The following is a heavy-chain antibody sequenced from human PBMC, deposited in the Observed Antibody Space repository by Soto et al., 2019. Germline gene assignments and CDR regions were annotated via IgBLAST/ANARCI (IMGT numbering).Heavy chain of an antibody. V-gene: IGHV6-1*01. D-gene: IGHD6-13*01. J-gene: IGHJ5*02. CDR1: GDSVSSNSAA. CDR2: TYYRSKWYN. Sequence: PSQTLSLTCAISGDSVSSNSAAWNWIRQSPSRGLEWLGRTYYRSKWYNDYAVSVKSRITINPNTSKNQFSLQLNSVTPEDTAVYYCARVGIAAAGTEQGWFDTWGQGTLVTVSS. CDR3: ARVGIAAAGTEQGWFDT.